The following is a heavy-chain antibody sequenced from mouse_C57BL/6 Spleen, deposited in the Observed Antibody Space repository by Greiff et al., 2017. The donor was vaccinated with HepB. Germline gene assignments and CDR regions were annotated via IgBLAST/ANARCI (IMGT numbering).Heavy chain of an antibody. CDR2: ISYDGSN. D-gene: IGHD2-1*01. CDR1: GYSITSGYY. V-gene: IGHV3-6*01. J-gene: IGHJ3*01. Sequence: VQLVESGPGLVKPSQSLSLTCSVTGYSITSGYYWNWIRQFPGNKLEWMGYISYDGSNNYNPSLKNRISITRDTSKNQFFLKLNSVTTEDTATYYCARGDGNFLYWGQGTLVTVSA. CDR3: ARGDGNFLY.